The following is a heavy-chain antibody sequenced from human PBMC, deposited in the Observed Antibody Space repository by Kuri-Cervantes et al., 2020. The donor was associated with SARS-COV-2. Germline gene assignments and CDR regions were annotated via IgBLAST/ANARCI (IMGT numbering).Heavy chain of an antibody. J-gene: IGHJ3*02. CDR2: INPISGGT. Sequence: ASVKVSCKASGYTFTGYYMHWVRQAPGQGLEWMGWINPISGGTKFAQKLQGRVTMTRDTSITTAYMELSGLRSDDTAVYYCVRFRYYDDIRHASDIRGQGTMVTVSS. V-gene: IGHV1-2*02. CDR1: GYTFTGYY. D-gene: IGHD3-22*01. CDR3: VRFRYYDDIRHASDI.